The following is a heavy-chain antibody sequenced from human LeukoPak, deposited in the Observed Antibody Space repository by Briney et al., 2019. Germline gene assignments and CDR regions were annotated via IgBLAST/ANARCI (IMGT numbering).Heavy chain of an antibody. D-gene: IGHD2-2*01. J-gene: IGHJ4*02. V-gene: IGHV4-39*01. CDR3: ARQPSNPKYDDY. CDR2: IYYSGST. CDR1: GGSISSSSYY. Sequence: SETLSLTCTVSGGSISSSSYYWGWIRQPPGKGLEWIGSIYYSGSTYYNPSLKSRVTISVDTSKNQFSLKLSSVTAADTAVYYCARQPSNPKYDDYWGQGTLVTVSS.